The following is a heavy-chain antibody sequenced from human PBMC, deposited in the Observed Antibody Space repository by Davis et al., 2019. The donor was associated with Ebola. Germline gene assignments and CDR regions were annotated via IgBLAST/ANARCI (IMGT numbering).Heavy chain of an antibody. CDR3: ARRGTSSWYAGWFDP. D-gene: IGHD6-13*01. CDR1: GGSISSFF. Sequence: MPSETLSLTCSVSGGSISSFFWSWIRQSPGKGLEWIGYVHYTGITDHNPSLKSRVAISVDTSKNQFSLKLSSVTAADTAMYYCARRGTSSWYAGWFDPWGQGTLVTVSS. V-gene: IGHV4-59*08. J-gene: IGHJ5*02. CDR2: VHYTGIT.